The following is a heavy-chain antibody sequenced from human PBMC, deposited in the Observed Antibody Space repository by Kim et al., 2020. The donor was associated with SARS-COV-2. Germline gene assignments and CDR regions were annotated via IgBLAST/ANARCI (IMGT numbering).Heavy chain of an antibody. CDR1: GFTFSDYY. V-gene: IGHV3-11*05. Sequence: GGSLRLSCAASGFTFSDYYMSWIRQAPGEGLEWVSYISSSSSYTNYADSVKGRFTISRDNAKNSLYLQMNSLRAEDTAVYYCARDREELSALYYYGMDVWGQGTTVTVSS. CDR2: ISSSSSYT. CDR3: ARDREELSALYYYGMDV. D-gene: IGHD3-16*02. J-gene: IGHJ6*02.